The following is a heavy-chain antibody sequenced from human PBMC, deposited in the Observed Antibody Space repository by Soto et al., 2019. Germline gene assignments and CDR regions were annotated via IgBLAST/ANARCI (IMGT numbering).Heavy chain of an antibody. D-gene: IGHD3-22*01. CDR1: SFAFNNYA. Sequence: GGSLRLSCAASSFAFNNYAMSWVRQAPGKGLEWVSGIGGSGRTTYYADSVKGRFTISRDNSNNTLFLQMNSLRAEDTAVYYCAKSRYSDSSGDFYDYWGQGTLVTVSS. J-gene: IGHJ4*02. CDR2: IGGSGRTT. CDR3: AKSRYSDSSGDFYDY. V-gene: IGHV3-23*01.